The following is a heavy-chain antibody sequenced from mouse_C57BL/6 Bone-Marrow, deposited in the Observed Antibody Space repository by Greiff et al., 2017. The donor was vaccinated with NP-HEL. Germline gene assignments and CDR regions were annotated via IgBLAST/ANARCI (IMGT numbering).Heavy chain of an antibody. CDR3: ASRGAGSSYLFYAMDY. CDR1: GYSITSGYY. CDR2: ISYDGSN. Sequence: VQLKESGPGLVKPSQSLSLTCSVTGYSITSGYYWNWIRQFPGNKLEWMGYISYDGSNNYNPSLKNRISITRDTSKNQFFLKLNSVTTEDTATYYCASRGAGSSYLFYAMDYWGQGTSVTVSS. J-gene: IGHJ4*01. V-gene: IGHV3-6*01. D-gene: IGHD1-1*01.